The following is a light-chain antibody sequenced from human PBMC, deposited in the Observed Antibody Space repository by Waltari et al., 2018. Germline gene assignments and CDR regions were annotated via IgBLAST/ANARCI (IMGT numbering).Light chain of an antibody. J-gene: IGLJ7*01. CDR2: RDN. Sequence: SYDLTQPLSVSVALGQTARINCGGNNIGGKNGHWYQQKPGQAPLLVIYRDNNRPSRIPERFSGSNSENTATLTISRAQAADEADYYCQVWDSSTAVFGGGTQLTVL. V-gene: IGLV3-9*01. CDR1: NIGGKN. CDR3: QVWDSSTAV.